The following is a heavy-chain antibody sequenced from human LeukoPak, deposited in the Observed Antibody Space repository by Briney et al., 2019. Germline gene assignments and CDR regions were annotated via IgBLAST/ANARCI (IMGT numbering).Heavy chain of an antibody. CDR2: IIPIFGTA. D-gene: IGHD6-19*01. CDR3: ARGGSSGSDFDY. J-gene: IGHJ4*02. V-gene: IGHV1-69*13. Sequence: SVSVSCTASGGTFSSYAISWVRQAPGQGLEWMGGIIPIFGTANYAQKFQGRVTITADESTSTAYMELSSLRSEDTAVYYCARGGSSGSDFDYWGQETLVTVSS. CDR1: GGTFSSYA.